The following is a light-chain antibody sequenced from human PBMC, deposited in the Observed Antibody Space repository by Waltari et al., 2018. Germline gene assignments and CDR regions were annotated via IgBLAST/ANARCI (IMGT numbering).Light chain of an antibody. CDR2: WAS. CDR3: QQYYNIPFT. CDR1: QSVLYSSNNQNY. J-gene: IGKJ3*01. V-gene: IGKV4-1*01. Sequence: DIVMTQSPDSLAVSLGERATINCKSSQSVLYSSNNQNYLAWYQHKPGQPPKLLIYWASTRESGVPDRFSGSGSGTDFTLTISSLQAEDVAVYHCQQYYNIPFTFGPGTKVDIK.